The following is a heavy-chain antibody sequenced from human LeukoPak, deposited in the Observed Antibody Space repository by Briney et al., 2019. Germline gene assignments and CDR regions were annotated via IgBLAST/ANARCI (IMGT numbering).Heavy chain of an antibody. J-gene: IGHJ6*03. D-gene: IGHD3-10*01. CDR2: IYYSGST. CDR1: GGSISSYY. CDR3: AREAKYYGSGMGNYYYYYYCMDV. V-gene: IGHV4-59*01. Sequence: SETLSLPCTVSGGSISSYYWSWIRQPPGKGLEWIGYIYYSGSTNYNPSLKSRVTISVDTSKNQFSLKLSSVTAADTAVYYCAREAKYYGSGMGNYYYYYYCMDVWGKGTTVTISS.